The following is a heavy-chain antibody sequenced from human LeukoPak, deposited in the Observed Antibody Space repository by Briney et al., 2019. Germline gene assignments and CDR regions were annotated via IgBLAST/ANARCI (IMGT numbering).Heavy chain of an antibody. Sequence: GGSLRLSCAASGFTFSSYAMSWVRQAPGKGLEWVSAISGSGGSTYYADSVKGRFTISRDNSKNTLYLQMNSLRAEDTAVYYCANWGRNYYGSGSYYKDWFDPWGQGTLVTVSS. D-gene: IGHD3-10*01. CDR3: ANWGRNYYGSGSYYKDWFDP. CDR2: ISGSGGST. V-gene: IGHV3-23*01. CDR1: GFTFSSYA. J-gene: IGHJ5*02.